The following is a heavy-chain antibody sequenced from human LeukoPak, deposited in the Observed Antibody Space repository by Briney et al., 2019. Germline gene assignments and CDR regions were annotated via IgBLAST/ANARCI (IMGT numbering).Heavy chain of an antibody. CDR3: ARGVEPLAANTLAY. J-gene: IGHJ4*02. D-gene: IGHD1-14*01. Sequence: SGGSLRLSCAASGFTVITNDMTWVRQAPGKGLEWVSVLYSDGNTKYEASVPGRFTISRDNSKTTLYLEMNSLSPDDTAVYYCARGVEPLAANTLAYWGQGTLVTVSS. CDR2: LYSDGNT. V-gene: IGHV3-53*01. CDR1: GFTVITND.